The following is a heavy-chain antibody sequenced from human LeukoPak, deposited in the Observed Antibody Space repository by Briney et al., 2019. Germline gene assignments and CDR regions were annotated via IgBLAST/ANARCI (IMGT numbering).Heavy chain of an antibody. V-gene: IGHV4-39*01. D-gene: IGHD3-16*01. CDR1: GHSITTNRYW. CDR2: IYSSGNS. CDR3: ARRGIWDLQIGNWFDP. Sequence: SETLSLTCSISGHSITTNRYWWGWIRQSPGKGLEWFGSIYSSGNSYHNPSLKTRATISPDTSKNQYSLRLTSVTAADTAIYYCARRGIWDLQIGNWFDPWGQGILVIVSS. J-gene: IGHJ5*02.